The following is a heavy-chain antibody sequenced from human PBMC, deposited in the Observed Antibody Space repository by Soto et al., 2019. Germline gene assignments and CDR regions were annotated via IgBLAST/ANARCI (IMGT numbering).Heavy chain of an antibody. Sequence: EVQLVESGGGLVQPGGSLRLSCAASGFTFSSYSMNWVRQAPGKGLEWVSYISSSSSTIYYADSVKGRFTISRDNAKNSLYLKMNSLRAEDTAVYYCARGYSSSWGAYYYYYMDVWGKGTTVTVSS. D-gene: IGHD6-13*01. J-gene: IGHJ6*03. CDR2: ISSSSSTI. V-gene: IGHV3-48*01. CDR3: ARGYSSSWGAYYYYYMDV. CDR1: GFTFSSYS.